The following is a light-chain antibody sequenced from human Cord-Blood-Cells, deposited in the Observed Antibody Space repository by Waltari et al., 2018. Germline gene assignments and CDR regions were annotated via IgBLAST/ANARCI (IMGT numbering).Light chain of an antibody. CDR2: VAS. CDR1: QGVSSSY. Sequence: IVMTQSPGTLSLSRGVRATLSCRGSQGVSSSYLAGYQQRPGQAPRLLIYVASSRATGIPDRFSGSGSGTHFTLTISRLEPEDVAVYYCQQYGSSPWTFGQGTKVEIK. CDR3: QQYGSSPWT. V-gene: IGKV3-20*01. J-gene: IGKJ1*01.